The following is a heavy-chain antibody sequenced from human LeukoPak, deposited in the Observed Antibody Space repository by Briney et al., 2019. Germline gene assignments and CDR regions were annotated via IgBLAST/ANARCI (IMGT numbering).Heavy chain of an antibody. CDR2: INHSGST. CDR3: ARRIVGAKGAFDI. J-gene: IGHJ3*02. V-gene: IGHV4-34*01. CDR1: GGSFSGYY. D-gene: IGHD1-26*01. Sequence: SSETLSLTCAVYGGSFSGYYWSWIRQPPGKGLEWIGEINHSGSTNYSPSLKSRVTISVDTSKNQFSLKLSSVTAADTAVYYCARRIVGAKGAFDIWGQGTMVTVSS.